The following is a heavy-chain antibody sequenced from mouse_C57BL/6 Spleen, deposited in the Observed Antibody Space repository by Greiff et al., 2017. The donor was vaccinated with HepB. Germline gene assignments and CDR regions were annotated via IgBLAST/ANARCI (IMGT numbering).Heavy chain of an antibody. CDR2: IYPGSGNT. J-gene: IGHJ4*01. D-gene: IGHD2-3*01. CDR3: ARGSLYDGYYVRAMDY. Sequence: VKLQESGPELVKPGASVKISCKASGYSFTSYYIHWVKQRPGQGLEWIGWIYPGSGNTKYNEKFKGKATLTADTSSSTAYMQLSSLTSEDSAVYYCARGSLYDGYYVRAMDYWGQGTSVTVSS. V-gene: IGHV1-66*01. CDR1: GYSFTSYY.